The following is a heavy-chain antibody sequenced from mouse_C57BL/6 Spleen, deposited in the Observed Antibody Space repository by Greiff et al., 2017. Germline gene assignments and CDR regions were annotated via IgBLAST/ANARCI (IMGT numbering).Heavy chain of an antibody. CDR3: AIITTVGPWFAY. CDR2: IWGVGST. J-gene: IGHJ3*01. Sequence: VKLQQSGPGLVAPSQSLSITCTVSGFSLTSDGVDWVRPSPGKGLEWLGVIWGVGSTNYNSALKSRLSISQDNSKRQVFLKMNSLQTDDTAMYYCAIITTVGPWFAYWGQGTLVTVSA. D-gene: IGHD1-1*01. V-gene: IGHV2-6*01. CDR1: GFSLTSDG.